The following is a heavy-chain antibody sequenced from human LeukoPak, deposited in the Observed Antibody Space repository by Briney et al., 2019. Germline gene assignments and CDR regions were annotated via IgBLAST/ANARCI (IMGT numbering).Heavy chain of an antibody. CDR1: GFTFSDYY. CDR2: ISSSSSYI. D-gene: IGHD2-2*01. Sequence: GGSLRLSCAASGFTFSDYYMSWIRQAPGKGLEWVSSISSSSSYIYYADSVKGRFTISRDNAKNSLYLQMNSLRAEDTAVYYCARGGGYCSSTSCMGDYWGQGTLVTVSS. J-gene: IGHJ4*02. CDR3: ARGGGYCSSTSCMGDY. V-gene: IGHV3-11*06.